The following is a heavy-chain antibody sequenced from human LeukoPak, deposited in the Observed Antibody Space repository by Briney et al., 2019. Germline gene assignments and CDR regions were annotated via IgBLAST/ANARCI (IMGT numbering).Heavy chain of an antibody. J-gene: IGHJ4*02. CDR1: GGTFSSYA. V-gene: IGHV1-69*13. Sequence: SVKVSCKASGGTFSSYAISWVRQAPGQGLEWMGGIIPIFGTANYAQKFQGRVTITADESTSTAYMELSSLRSEDTAVYYCVGCSSTSCYTHRWDFDYWGQGTLVTFSS. D-gene: IGHD2-2*02. CDR3: VGCSSTSCYTHRWDFDY. CDR2: IIPIFGTA.